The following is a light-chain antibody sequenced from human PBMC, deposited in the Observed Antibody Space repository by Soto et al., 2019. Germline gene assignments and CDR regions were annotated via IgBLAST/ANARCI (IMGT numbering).Light chain of an antibody. CDR2: EGS. Sequence: QSALTQPASGSGSPGQSITVSCTGTSSDVGSYKLVSWYQHHPGKAPRLMIYEGSQRPSGVSNRFSGSKSGNTASLTISGLQAEDEADYYCCSSAGSNTLIFGGGTKLTVL. V-gene: IGLV2-23*01. J-gene: IGLJ2*01. CDR1: SSDVGSYKL. CDR3: CSSAGSNTLI.